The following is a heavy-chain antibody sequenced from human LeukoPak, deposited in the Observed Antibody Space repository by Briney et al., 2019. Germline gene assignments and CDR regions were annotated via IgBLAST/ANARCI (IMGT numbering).Heavy chain of an antibody. Sequence: HTGGSLRLSCAASGFTFSSYRMNWVRQAPGKGLEWVSYISSSSSTIYYADSVKGRFTISRDNAKNSLYLQMNSLRDEDTAVYYCARMVDTGGRYSSGWYVGALNWFDPWGQGTLVTVSS. CDR1: GFTFSSYR. D-gene: IGHD6-19*01. CDR3: ARMVDTGGRYSSGWYVGALNWFDP. J-gene: IGHJ5*02. CDR2: ISSSSSTI. V-gene: IGHV3-48*02.